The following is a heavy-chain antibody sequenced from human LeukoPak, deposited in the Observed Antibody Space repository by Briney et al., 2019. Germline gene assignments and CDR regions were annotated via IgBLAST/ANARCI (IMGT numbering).Heavy chain of an antibody. CDR1: GGSISSYY. D-gene: IGHD6-19*01. J-gene: IGHJ4*02. CDR2: IYYSGST. Sequence: PSETLSLTCTVSGGSISSYYWSWIRQPPGKGLEWIGYIYYSGSTNYNPSLKSRVTISVDTSKNQFSLKLSSVTAADTAVYYCARREGGGSGWYREGYYFDYWGQGTLVTVSS. CDR3: ARREGGGSGWYREGYYFDY. V-gene: IGHV4-59*08.